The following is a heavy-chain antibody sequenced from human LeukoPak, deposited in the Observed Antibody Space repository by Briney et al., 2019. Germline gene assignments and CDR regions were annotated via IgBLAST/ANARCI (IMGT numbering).Heavy chain of an antibody. CDR2: IYYSGST. V-gene: IGHV4-59*01. CDR1: GGSISSYY. D-gene: IGHD3-9*01. J-gene: IGHJ3*02. CDR3: AKGGYDILTGYYNAFDI. Sequence: SETLSLTCTVSGGSISSYYWSWIRQPPGKGLKWIGYIYYSGSTNYNPSLKSRVTISVDTSKNQSSLKLSSVTAADTAAYYCAKGGYDILTGYYNAFDIWGQGTMVTVAS.